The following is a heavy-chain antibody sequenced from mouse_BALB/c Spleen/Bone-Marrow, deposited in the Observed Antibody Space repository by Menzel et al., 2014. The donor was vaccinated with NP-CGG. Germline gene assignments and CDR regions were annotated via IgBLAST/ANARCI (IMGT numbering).Heavy chain of an antibody. V-gene: IGHV2-9*02. D-gene: IGHD2-4*01. CDR1: GFSLTTYG. J-gene: IGHJ2*01. CDR2: IWAGGST. CDR3: ARAHYDYVLFDY. Sequence: QVQLKQSGPGLVAPSQSLSITCTVSGFSLTTYGVHWVRQPPGKGLEWLGVIWAGGSTNYNSALMSRLSISKDNSKSQVFLKMNSLQTDDTAMYHCARAHYDYVLFDYWGQGTTLTVSS.